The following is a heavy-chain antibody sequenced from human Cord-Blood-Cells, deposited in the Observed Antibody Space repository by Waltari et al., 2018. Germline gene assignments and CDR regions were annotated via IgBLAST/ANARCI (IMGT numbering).Heavy chain of an antibody. V-gene: IGHV3-7*01. Sequence: EVQLVESGGGLVQPGGSLRLSCAASGFTFSSYWMSWVRQAPGKGLEGVANIKQDGSEKYYVDAVKGRFTISRDNAKNSLYLQMNSLRAEDTAVYYCARAGSDDAFDIWGQGTMVTVSS. J-gene: IGHJ3*02. D-gene: IGHD6-6*01. CDR3: ARAGSDDAFDI. CDR2: IKQDGSEK. CDR1: GFTFSSYW.